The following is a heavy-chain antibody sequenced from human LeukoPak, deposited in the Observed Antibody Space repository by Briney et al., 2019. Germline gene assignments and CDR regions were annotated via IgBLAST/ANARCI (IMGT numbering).Heavy chain of an antibody. CDR3: ARDYYGSRSSSFDP. CDR2: MNPNSGNT. V-gene: IGHV1-8*01. D-gene: IGHD3-10*01. CDR1: GYTFTSYY. Sequence: GASVKVSCKASGYTFTSYYINWVRQAPGQGLEWMGWMNPNSGNTGYAQKFQGRVTMTRNTSISTAYMELSRLRSEDTAVYYCARDYYGSRSSSFDPWGQGTLVTVSS. J-gene: IGHJ5*02.